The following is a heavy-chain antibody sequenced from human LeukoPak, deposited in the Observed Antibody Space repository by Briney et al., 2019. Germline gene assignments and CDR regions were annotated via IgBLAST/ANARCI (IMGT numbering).Heavy chain of an antibody. CDR1: GGTFSSYA. Sequence: ASVTVSFMASGGTFSSYAISWVRQAPGQGLEWMGGIIPIFGTANYAQKFQGRVTITADESTSTDYMELSSLRYEDTGVYYCARTTYYDYVWGSYRWYYFDYWGQGTLVTVSS. V-gene: IGHV1-69*13. J-gene: IGHJ4*02. CDR3: ARTTYYDYVWGSYRWYYFDY. D-gene: IGHD3-16*02. CDR2: IIPIFGTA.